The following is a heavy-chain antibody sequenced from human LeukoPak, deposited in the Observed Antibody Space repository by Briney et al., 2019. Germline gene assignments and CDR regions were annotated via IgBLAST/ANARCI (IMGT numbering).Heavy chain of an antibody. Sequence: SGPTLVNPTQTLTLTCTFSGFSLSTSGVGVGWIRQPPGKALEWLALIYWNDDKRYSPSLKSRLTITKDTSKNQVVLTMTNMDPVDTATYYCAHTIIRGVQQIYYYYYYYMDAWGKGTTVTISS. J-gene: IGHJ6*03. D-gene: IGHD3-10*01. CDR1: GFSLSTSGVG. V-gene: IGHV2-5*01. CDR2: IYWNDDK. CDR3: AHTIIRGVQQIYYYYYYYMDA.